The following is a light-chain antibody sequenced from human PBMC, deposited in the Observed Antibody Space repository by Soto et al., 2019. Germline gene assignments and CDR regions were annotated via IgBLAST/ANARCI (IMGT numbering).Light chain of an antibody. V-gene: IGLV2-14*01. CDR2: DVS. J-gene: IGLJ3*02. Sequence: QSALTQPASVSGSPGQSITLSCTGTSSDVGGYNYVSWYQQHPGKAPKLMIYDVSNRPSGVSNRFSGSKSGNTASLTISGLQAEDEADYYCSSYTSSSFWVFGGGTKLTVL. CDR1: SSDVGGYNY. CDR3: SSYTSSSFWV.